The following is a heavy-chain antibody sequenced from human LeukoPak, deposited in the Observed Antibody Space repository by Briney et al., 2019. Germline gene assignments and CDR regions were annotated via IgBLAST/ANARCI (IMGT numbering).Heavy chain of an antibody. D-gene: IGHD6-6*01. V-gene: IGHV5-51*01. CDR3: ARRPADHIAARPKFFDY. J-gene: IGHJ4*02. Sequence: GESLKISCKASGYSVTNYWIGWVRQMPGKGLEWMGIIYPGDSDTRYSPSFQGQVTISADKSISTAYLQWSNLKASDTAMYYCARRPADHIAARPKFFDYWGQGTLVTVSS. CDR1: GYSVTNYW. CDR2: IYPGDSDT.